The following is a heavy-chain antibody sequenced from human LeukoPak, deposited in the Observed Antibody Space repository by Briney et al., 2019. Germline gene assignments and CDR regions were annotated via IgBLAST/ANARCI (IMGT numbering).Heavy chain of an antibody. D-gene: IGHD4-17*01. Sequence: TGGTTYYADSVKGRFTISRDNSKNTLYLQMNSLRVQDTAIYYCARDPDYGNCFLDQWGQGTLVTVSS. J-gene: IGHJ4*02. CDR2: TGGTT. CDR3: ARDPDYGNCFLDQ. V-gene: IGHV3-53*05.